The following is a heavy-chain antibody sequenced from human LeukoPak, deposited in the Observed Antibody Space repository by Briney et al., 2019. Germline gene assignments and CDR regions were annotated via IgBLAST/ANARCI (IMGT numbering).Heavy chain of an antibody. CDR3: ARHGRGSGWYLDY. CDR2: IYYSGST. CDR1: GGSISSSSYY. J-gene: IGHJ4*02. Sequence: SETLSLTCTVSGGSISSSSYYWGWIRQPPGKGLEWIGSIYYSGSTYYNPSLKSRVTISVDTSKNQFSLKLSSVTAADTAVYYCARHGRGSGWYLDYWGQGTLVTVSS. D-gene: IGHD6-19*01. V-gene: IGHV4-39*01.